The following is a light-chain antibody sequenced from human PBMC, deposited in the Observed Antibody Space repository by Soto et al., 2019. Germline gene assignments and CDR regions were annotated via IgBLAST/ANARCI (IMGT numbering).Light chain of an antibody. J-gene: IGKJ4*01. CDR3: QQYNSYPLT. V-gene: IGKV1-5*03. CDR2: KAS. CDR1: QTINSR. Sequence: DIQMTQSPSTLSASVGDRVTITCRASQTINSRLAWYQQKPGKAPKFLIYKASNLESGVPSRFSGSGSGTEFTLTISSLQPDDFAIYYCQQYNSYPLTFDGGTKVEIK.